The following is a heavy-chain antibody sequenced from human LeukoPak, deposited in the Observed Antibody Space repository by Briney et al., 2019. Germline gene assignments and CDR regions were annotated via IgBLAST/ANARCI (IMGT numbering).Heavy chain of an antibody. V-gene: IGHV3-74*01. CDR1: GFTFSSYW. CDR2: INSDGSST. D-gene: IGHD3-10*01. CDR3: ARGILWFGELHDY. J-gene: IGHJ4*02. Sequence: AGGSLRLSCAASGFTFSSYWMHWVRQAPGKGLVWVSRINSDGSSTSYADSVKGRFTISRDNAKNTLYLQMNSLRAEDTAVYYCARGILWFGELHDYWGQGTLVTVSS.